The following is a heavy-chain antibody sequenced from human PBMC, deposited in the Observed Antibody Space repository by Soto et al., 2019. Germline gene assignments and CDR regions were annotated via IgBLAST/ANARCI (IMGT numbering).Heavy chain of an antibody. Sequence: EVQLVETGGGLIQPGGSLRLSCAASGFAVSSNYMSWVRQAPGKGLEWVSVIYTGGYTYSTDSVKGRFTISRDNSKNTLYLQMDSLRADDTAVYYCASHSVHPGLFDHWGQGTLFTVSS. CDR1: GFAVSSNY. CDR3: ASHSVHPGLFDH. CDR2: IYTGGYT. D-gene: IGHD4-17*01. V-gene: IGHV3-53*02. J-gene: IGHJ4*02.